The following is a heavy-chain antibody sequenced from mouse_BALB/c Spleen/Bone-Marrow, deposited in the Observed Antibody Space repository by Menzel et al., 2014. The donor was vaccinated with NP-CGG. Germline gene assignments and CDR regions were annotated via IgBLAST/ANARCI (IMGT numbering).Heavy chain of an antibody. CDR2: ISYSGST. V-gene: IGHV3-8*02. CDR3: ARSGSSGYHYYAMDY. D-gene: IGHD3-1*01. Sequence: EVKLQESGPSLVKPSQTLSLTCSVTGGSITSGYWNWIRKFPGNKLEYMGYISYSGSTYYNPSLKSRIPITRDTSKNLYYLQLNSVTTKDTATYYCARSGSSGYHYYAMDYWGQGTSVTVSS. CDR1: GGSITSGY. J-gene: IGHJ4*01.